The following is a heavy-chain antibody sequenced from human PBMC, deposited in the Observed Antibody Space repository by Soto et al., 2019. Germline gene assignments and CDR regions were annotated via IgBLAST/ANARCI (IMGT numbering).Heavy chain of an antibody. J-gene: IGHJ4*02. D-gene: IGHD2-15*01. CDR3: ERVGGRWTCGCFFDY. CDR1: GFTFSTYA. V-gene: IGHV3-23*01. CDR2: VSASGLNT. Sequence: EVQLLESGGKLVQPGGSLTLSCAASGFTFSTYAMAWVRQAPGKGLEWVSGVSASGLNTDYADPVKGRFYFSRDNSKNTVSLQMNSMSAGVTVLFYCERVGGRWTCGCFFDYWGQGTPVTVSS.